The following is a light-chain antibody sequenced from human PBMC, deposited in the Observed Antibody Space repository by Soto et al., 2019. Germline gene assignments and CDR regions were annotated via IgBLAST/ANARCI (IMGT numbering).Light chain of an antibody. CDR1: ERINSY. V-gene: IGKV1-39*01. CDR3: QQSYTMPYT. Sequence: DIQLTQSPSSLSASVGDRVTITCRASERINSYLNWYKQKPGKAPKLMIYLASSLQTGVPSRFGSSRSGTDFTLTISSLQPEDFATYYCQQSYTMPYTFGQGTKLEI. CDR2: LAS. J-gene: IGKJ2*01.